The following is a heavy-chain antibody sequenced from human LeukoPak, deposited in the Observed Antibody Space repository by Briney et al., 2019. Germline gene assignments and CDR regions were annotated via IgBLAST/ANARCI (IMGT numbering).Heavy chain of an antibody. V-gene: IGHV3-48*03. CDR2: ISSSGSTI. D-gene: IGHD2-2*03. CDR1: GFTFSSYE. Sequence: GGSLRLSCAASGFTFSSYEMNWGRQAPGKGLEWVSYISSSGSTIYYADSVKGRFTISRDNAKNSLYLQMNSLRAEDTAVYYCAKDSHWILFDDWGQGTLVTVSS. CDR3: AKDSHWILFDD. J-gene: IGHJ4*02.